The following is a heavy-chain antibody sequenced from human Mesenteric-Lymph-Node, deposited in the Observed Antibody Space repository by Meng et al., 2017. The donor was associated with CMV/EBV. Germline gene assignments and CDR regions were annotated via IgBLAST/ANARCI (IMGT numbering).Heavy chain of an antibody. D-gene: IGHD6-6*01. V-gene: IGHV1-8*03. J-gene: IGHJ4*02. CDR3: AKLNDPWSSSSDSDY. Sequence: ASVKVSCKASGYTFTGYYMHWVRQAPGQGLEWMGWINPNSGNTGYAQKFQGRVTITRNTSISTAYMELSSLRSEDTAVYYCAKLNDPWSSSSDSDYWGQGTLVTVSS. CDR1: GYTFTGYY. CDR2: INPNSGNT.